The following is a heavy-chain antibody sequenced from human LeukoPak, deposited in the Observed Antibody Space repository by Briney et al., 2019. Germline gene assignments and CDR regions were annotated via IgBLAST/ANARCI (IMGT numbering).Heavy chain of an antibody. J-gene: IGHJ4*02. CDR1: GGTFSSYA. V-gene: IGHV1-69*04. Sequence: SVKVSCKASGGTFSSYAISWVRQAPGQGLEWMGRIIPIFGIANYAQKFQGRVTITADKSTSAAYMELSSLRSEDTAVYYCARDPEIYGDYVYFDYWGQGTLVTVSS. CDR3: ARDPEIYGDYVYFDY. D-gene: IGHD4-17*01. CDR2: IIPIFGIA.